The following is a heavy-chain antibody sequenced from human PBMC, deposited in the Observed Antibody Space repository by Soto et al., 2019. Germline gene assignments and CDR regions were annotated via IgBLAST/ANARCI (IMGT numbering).Heavy chain of an antibody. V-gene: IGHV1-18*01. CDR2: ISAYNGNT. CDR1: GYTFTNFG. Sequence: QVQLVQSGAEVKKPGASVKVSCKASGYTFTNFGISWVRQAPGQGLEWMGWISAYNGNTNYAQKFQGRVTMTTDTSTSTAYMEVRSLSFDAAAVYSCARGGTPIDSWGQGTLVTVSS. J-gene: IGHJ4*02. D-gene: IGHD3-16*01. CDR3: ARGGTPIDS.